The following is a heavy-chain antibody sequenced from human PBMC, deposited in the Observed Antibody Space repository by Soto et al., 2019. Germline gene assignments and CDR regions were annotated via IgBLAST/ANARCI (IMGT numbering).Heavy chain of an antibody. CDR3: AKEYGRLDY. CDR2: ISSSSGYT. J-gene: IGHJ4*02. D-gene: IGHD4-17*01. Sequence: GGSLRLSCAASGFTFSDYYMSWIRQAPGKGLEWVSYISSSSGYTNYADSVKGRFTISRDNAKNSLYLQMNSLRAEYTAVYYCAKEYGRLDYWGQGTLVTVSS. CDR1: GFTFSDYY. V-gene: IGHV3-11*06.